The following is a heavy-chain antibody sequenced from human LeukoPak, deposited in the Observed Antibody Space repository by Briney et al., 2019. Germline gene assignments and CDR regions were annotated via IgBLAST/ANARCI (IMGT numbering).Heavy chain of an antibody. V-gene: IGHV3-74*01. D-gene: IGHD3-10*01. CDR1: KFSFTSYW. CDR2: INPDGSRT. Sequence: GGSLRLSCAASKFSFTSYWMHWVRQAPGKGLVWVSRINPDGSRTNYADSVEDRFTISRDNAKNTLYLQMNSLRAEDTAVYYCARVLLGSWDWFDPWGQGTLVTVSS. J-gene: IGHJ5*02. CDR3: ARVLLGSWDWFDP.